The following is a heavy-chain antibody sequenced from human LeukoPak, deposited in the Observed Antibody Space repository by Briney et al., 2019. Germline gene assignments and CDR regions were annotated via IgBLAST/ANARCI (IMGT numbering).Heavy chain of an antibody. CDR1: EFIVSINY. V-gene: IGHV3-23*01. D-gene: IGHD3-10*01. J-gene: IGHJ4*02. CDR2: ITSSGGNT. Sequence: GGSLRLSCAASEFIVSINYMTWVRQAPGKGLEWVSSITSSGGNTYYANSVKGRFTISRDNSKSTLYLQMNSLTAEDSAVYYCAKDWGYASGTYYDYWGQGTLVTVSS. CDR3: AKDWGYASGTYYDY.